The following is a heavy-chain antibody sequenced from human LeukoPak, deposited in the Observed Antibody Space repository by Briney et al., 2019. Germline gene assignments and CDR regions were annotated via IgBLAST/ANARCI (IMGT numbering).Heavy chain of an antibody. CDR3: ARSLYYYGSDSFDI. D-gene: IGHD3-10*01. Sequence: SETLSLTCTVSGGSISSSSYYWGWIRQPPWKGLEWIGSIYYSGSTYYNPSLKSRVTISVDTSKNQFSLKLSSVTAADTAVYYCARSLYYYGSDSFDIWGQGTMVTVSS. J-gene: IGHJ3*02. CDR2: IYYSGST. V-gene: IGHV4-39*07. CDR1: GGSISSSSYY.